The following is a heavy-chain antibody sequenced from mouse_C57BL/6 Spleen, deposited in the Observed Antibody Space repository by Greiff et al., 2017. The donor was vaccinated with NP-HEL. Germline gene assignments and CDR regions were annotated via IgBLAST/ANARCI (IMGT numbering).Heavy chain of an antibody. Sequence: EVKLEESGGGLVQPGGSMKLSCVASGFTFSNYWMNWVRQSPEKGLEWVAQIRLKSDNYATHYAESVKGRFTISRDDSKSSVYLQMNNLRAEDTGIYYCTGSWSAWFAYWGQGTLVTVSA. CDR2: IRLKSDNYAT. V-gene: IGHV6-3*01. CDR3: TGSWSAWFAY. CDR1: GFTFSNYW. J-gene: IGHJ3*01. D-gene: IGHD1-1*02.